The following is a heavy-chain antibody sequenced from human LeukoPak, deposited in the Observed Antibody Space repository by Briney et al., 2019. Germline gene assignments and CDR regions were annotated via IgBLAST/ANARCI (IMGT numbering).Heavy chain of an antibody. CDR3: ARRNGDYGLWYFDL. J-gene: IGHJ2*01. V-gene: IGHV4-59*08. D-gene: IGHD4-17*01. CDR2: IYYSGST. Sequence: PSETLSLTCIVSGDSISTYYWSWIRQPPGKGLEWIGYIYYSGSTNYNPSLKSRVTISVDTSKNQFSLKLSSVTAADTAVYYCARRNGDYGLWYFDLWGRGTLVTVSS. CDR1: GDSISTYY.